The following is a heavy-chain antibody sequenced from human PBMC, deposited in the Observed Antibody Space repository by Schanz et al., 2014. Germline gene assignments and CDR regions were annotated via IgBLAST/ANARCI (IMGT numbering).Heavy chain of an antibody. D-gene: IGHD2-15*01. CDR3: AKGMGYCSGGTCYDYYYYGLDV. J-gene: IGHJ6*01. CDR1: GFAFSVYG. CDR2: ISGSGGST. V-gene: IGHV3-23*04. Sequence: VQMVESGGGVVQSGRSLRLSCAASGFAFSVYGMHWVRQAPGKGLEWVSGISGSGGSTYYADSVKGRFTISRDNSKNTLYLQMNSLRAEDTAVFYCAKGMGYCSGGTCYDYYYYGLDVWGQGTTVTVSS.